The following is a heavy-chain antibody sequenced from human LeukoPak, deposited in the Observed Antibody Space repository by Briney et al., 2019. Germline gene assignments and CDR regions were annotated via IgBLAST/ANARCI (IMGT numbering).Heavy chain of an antibody. V-gene: IGHV1-2*02. CDR3: ARAVLLGTDFDY. Sequence: GASVKVSCKASGYTFTSYYMHWVRQAPGQGLEWMGWINPNSGGTNYAQKFQGRVTMTGDTSISTAYMELSRLRSDDTAVYYCARAVLLGTDFDYWGQGTLVTISS. CDR1: GYTFTSYY. J-gene: IGHJ4*02. D-gene: IGHD5-18*01. CDR2: INPNSGGT.